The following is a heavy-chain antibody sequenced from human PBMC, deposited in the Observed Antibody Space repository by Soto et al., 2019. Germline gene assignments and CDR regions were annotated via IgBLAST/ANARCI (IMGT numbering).Heavy chain of an antibody. V-gene: IGHV1-3*01. CDR2: IDAGNGKT. J-gene: IGHJ4*02. Sequence: QVQLVQSGAEVKKPGASVKVSCKASGYIFNRYVMYWVRQAPGQRPEWMGWIDAGNGKTKYSEKFQGRVTITRDTSASTAYMELTTLRSEDTAVYYCARGRGWYDYWGQGTQVIVSS. CDR3: ARGRGWYDY. D-gene: IGHD6-19*01. CDR1: GYIFNRYV.